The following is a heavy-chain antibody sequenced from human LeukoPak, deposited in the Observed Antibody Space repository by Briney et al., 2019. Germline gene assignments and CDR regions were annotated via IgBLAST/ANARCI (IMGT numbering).Heavy chain of an antibody. V-gene: IGHV3-30*18. CDR1: GFTFSGYG. Sequence: GGSLRLSCAASGFTFSGYGMHGVRQAPGKGLEWVAVISYDGSNKYYADSVKGRFTISRDNSKNTLHLQMNSLRGEDTAVYYCAKGYCSSTSCYPIDPWGQGTLVTVSS. CDR3: AKGYCSSTSCYPIDP. D-gene: IGHD2-2*01. CDR2: ISYDGSNK. J-gene: IGHJ5*02.